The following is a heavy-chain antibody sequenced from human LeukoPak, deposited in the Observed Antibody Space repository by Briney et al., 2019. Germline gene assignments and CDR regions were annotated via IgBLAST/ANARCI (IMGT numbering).Heavy chain of an antibody. CDR2: IYYSGST. CDR1: GGSISSYY. D-gene: IGHD5-18*01. J-gene: IGHJ4*02. Sequence: SETLSLTCTVSGGSISSYYWSWIRQPPGKGLEWIGYIYYSGSTNYNPSLKSRVTISVDTSKNQFSLKLSSVTAADTAVYYCARGEAMGYYFDYWGQGTLLPSPQ. V-gene: IGHV4-59*01. CDR3: ARGEAMGYYFDY.